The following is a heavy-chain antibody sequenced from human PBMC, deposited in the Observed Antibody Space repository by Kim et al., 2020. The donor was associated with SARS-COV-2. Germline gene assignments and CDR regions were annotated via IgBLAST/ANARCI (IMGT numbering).Heavy chain of an antibody. J-gene: IGHJ4*02. CDR2: IYYSGST. Sequence: SETLSLTCTVSGGSISSYYWTWIRQPPGKGLEWIGYIYYSGSTKYNPSLKSRVSISVDTSKNQFSLKLSSVTAADTAVYYCASRLSGSYYFDYWGQGTLVTVSP. D-gene: IGHD1-26*01. CDR1: GGSISSYY. V-gene: IGHV4-59*08. CDR3: ASRLSGSYYFDY.